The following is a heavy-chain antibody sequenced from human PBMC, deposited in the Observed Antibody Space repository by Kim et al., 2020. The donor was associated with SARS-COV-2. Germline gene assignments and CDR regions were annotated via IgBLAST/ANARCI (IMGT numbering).Heavy chain of an antibody. V-gene: IGHV3-23*01. CDR3: AKAISPTTGSYYGH. Sequence: GGSLRLSCAASGFTFTTYSMSWVRQAPGKGLEWVSIIRGSGDNTYYADSVKGRFTISRDKSSNTLFLQMNSLRVEDTAVYYCAKAISPTTGSYYGHWGQGTLVTVSS. D-gene: IGHD1-26*01. J-gene: IGHJ1*01. CDR2: IRGSGDNT. CDR1: GFTFTTYS.